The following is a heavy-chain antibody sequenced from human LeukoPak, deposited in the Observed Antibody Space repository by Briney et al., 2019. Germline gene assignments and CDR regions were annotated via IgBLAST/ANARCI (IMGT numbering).Heavy chain of an antibody. J-gene: IGHJ4*02. CDR1: GGSLSGYY. V-gene: IGHV4-34*01. CDR3: ARGQGTVTTH. D-gene: IGHD4-11*01. Sequence: SETLSLTCAGSGGSLSGYYWTWVRQPPGKGLEWIGEINHSGSANYNPSLMSRVTILLDTSKNHFSLNLSSVTAADTAVYYCARGQGTVTTHWGQGTLVTVSS. CDR2: INHSGSA.